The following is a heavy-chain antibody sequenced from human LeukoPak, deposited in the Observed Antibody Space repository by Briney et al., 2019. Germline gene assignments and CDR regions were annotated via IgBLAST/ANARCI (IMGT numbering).Heavy chain of an antibody. D-gene: IGHD2-2*01. V-gene: IGHV1-18*01. CDR1: GYTFTSYG. CDR2: ISAYNGNT. CDR3: ARGYCSSTSCFNWFDP. Sequence: ASVKVSCKASGYTFTSYGISWVRQAPGQELEWMGWISAYNGNTNYVQKLQGRVTMTTDTSTSTAYMELRSLRSDDTAVYYCARGYCSSTSCFNWFDPWGQGTLVTVSS. J-gene: IGHJ5*02.